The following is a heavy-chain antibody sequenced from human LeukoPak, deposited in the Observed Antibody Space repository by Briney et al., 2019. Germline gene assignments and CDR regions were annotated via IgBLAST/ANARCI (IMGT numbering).Heavy chain of an antibody. V-gene: IGHV1-69*06. D-gene: IGHD4-17*01. Sequence: SVKVSCTASGGTFNNYAISWVRQAPGQGLEWVGRIIPIFATADYAQKFQGRVAITADKSTTIVYMELSSLRFEDTAVYYCARGDYGDYHFDSWGQGTLVTVSS. CDR3: ARGDYGDYHFDS. CDR1: GGTFNNYA. CDR2: IIPIFATA. J-gene: IGHJ4*02.